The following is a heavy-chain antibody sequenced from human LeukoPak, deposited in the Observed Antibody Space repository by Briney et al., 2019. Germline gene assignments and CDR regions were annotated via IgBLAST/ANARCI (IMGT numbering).Heavy chain of an antibody. CDR3: AREMATIIGDFDY. J-gene: IGHJ4*02. Sequence: GGSLRLSCAASGFYFCGYSMNWVRQAPGKGLEWVSSISSSSSYIYYADSVKGRFTISRDNAKNSLYLQMNSLRAEDTAVYYCAREMATIIGDFDYWGQGTLVTVSS. CDR2: ISSSSSYI. CDR1: GFYFCGYS. D-gene: IGHD5-24*01. V-gene: IGHV3-21*01.